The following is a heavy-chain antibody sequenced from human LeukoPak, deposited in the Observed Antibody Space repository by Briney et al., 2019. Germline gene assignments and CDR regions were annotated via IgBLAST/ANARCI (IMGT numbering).Heavy chain of an antibody. V-gene: IGHV3-53*01. J-gene: IGHJ4*02. CDR3: ARITIFGVVRGFDY. CDR2: IYSGGST. CDR1: GFTVSSNY. D-gene: IGHD3-3*01. Sequence: GGSLRLSCAASGFTVSSNYMSWVRQAPGKGLEWVSVIYSGGSTYYADSVKGRFTISRHNSKNTLYLQMNSLRAEDTAVYYCARITIFGVVRGFDYWGQGTLVTVSS.